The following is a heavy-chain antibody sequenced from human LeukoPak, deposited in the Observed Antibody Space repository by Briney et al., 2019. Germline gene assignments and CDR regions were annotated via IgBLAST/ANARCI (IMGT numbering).Heavy chain of an antibody. D-gene: IGHD5-24*01. V-gene: IGHV4-59*01. CDR2: IYYSGST. Sequence: PSETLSLTCTVSGGSISSYYWSWIRLPPGRGLEWIGYIYYSGSTNYNPSLESRVTISVDTSKNQFSLKLSSATAADTAVYYCARSGDGYNFLDWGQGTLVTVSS. CDR3: ARSGDGYNFLD. CDR1: GGSISSYY. J-gene: IGHJ4*02.